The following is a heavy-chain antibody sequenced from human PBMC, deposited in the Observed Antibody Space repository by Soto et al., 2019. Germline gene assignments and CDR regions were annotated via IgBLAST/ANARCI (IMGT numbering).Heavy chain of an antibody. J-gene: IGHJ5*02. CDR2: ISGSGGST. Sequence: RLSCAASGFTFSSYAMSWVRQAPGKGLEWVSAISGSGGSTYYADSVKGRFTISRDNSKNTLYLQMNSLRAEDTAVYYCARDRGITGTNNWFDPWGQGTLVTVSS. V-gene: IGHV3-23*01. CDR1: GFTFSSYA. CDR3: ARDRGITGTNNWFDP. D-gene: IGHD1-20*01.